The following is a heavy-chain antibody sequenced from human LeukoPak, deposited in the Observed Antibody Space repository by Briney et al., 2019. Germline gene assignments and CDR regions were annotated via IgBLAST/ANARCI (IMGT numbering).Heavy chain of an antibody. CDR1: GYTFTSCD. CDR2: MNPNSGNT. D-gene: IGHD7-27*01. Sequence: ASVKVSCKASGYTFTSCDINWVRQATGQGLEWMGWMNPNSGNTGYAQKFQGRVTMTRNTSISTAYMELSSLRSEDTAVYYCAREGTGDQDYYYYGMDVWGQGTTVTVSS. J-gene: IGHJ6*02. CDR3: AREGTGDQDYYYYGMDV. V-gene: IGHV1-8*01.